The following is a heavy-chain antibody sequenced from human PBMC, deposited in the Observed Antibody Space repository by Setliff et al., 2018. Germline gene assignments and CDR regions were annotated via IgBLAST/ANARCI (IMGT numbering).Heavy chain of an antibody. CDR2: IHAGSSNT. Sequence: ASVKVSCKSSGYSFSSNAFNWVRQAPGQTLEWMGWIHAGSSNTLYSQRFQDRITIPRDTSATTVHMELRSLRSDDTAVYYFARMSTSGPHYDYWGQGTLVTVSS. CDR1: GYSFSSNA. CDR3: ARMSTSGPHYDY. D-gene: IGHD2-8*02. J-gene: IGHJ4*02. V-gene: IGHV1-3*01.